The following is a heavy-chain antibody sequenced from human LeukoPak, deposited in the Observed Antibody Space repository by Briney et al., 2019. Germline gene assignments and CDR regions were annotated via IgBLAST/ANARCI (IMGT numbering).Heavy chain of an antibody. CDR3: AREAGSYHSSNRDAFDI. V-gene: IGHV3-21*01. J-gene: IGHJ3*02. CDR2: ISSNGYYI. Sequence: GGSLRLSCAASGFTFRSYTMTWVRQAPGKGLEYVSSISSNGYYIYYAYSVKGRFTISRDNAENSLFLQVNSLTAEDTAVYYCAREAGSYHSSNRDAFDIWGQGTMVTVSS. D-gene: IGHD6-19*01. CDR1: GFTFRSYT.